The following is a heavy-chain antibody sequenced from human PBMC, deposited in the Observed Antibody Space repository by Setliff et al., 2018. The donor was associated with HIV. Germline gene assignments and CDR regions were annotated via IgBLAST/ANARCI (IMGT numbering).Heavy chain of an antibody. CDR1: GGSMSSSSYY. V-gene: IGHV4-39*01. Sequence: KTSETLSLTCTVSGGSMSSSSYYWGWIRQTPDKRLEWSGIIYYSGATYYNPSLTSRVTISVDSSRNQFSLKLRSVTSADTAGYYCARLGYVSGGFYKTPGPYYSDYWGQGALVTVSS. CDR3: ARLGYVSGGFYKTPGPYYSDY. D-gene: IGHD3-10*01. CDR2: IYYSGAT. J-gene: IGHJ4*02.